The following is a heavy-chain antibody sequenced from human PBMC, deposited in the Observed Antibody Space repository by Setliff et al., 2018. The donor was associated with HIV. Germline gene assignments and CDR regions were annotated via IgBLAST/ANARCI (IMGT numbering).Heavy chain of an antibody. J-gene: IGHJ4*02. CDR1: GVSTSSANHY. Sequence: SETLSLTCLVSGVSTSSANHYWTWVRQSPEKGLEWIGFVYYNGNSYYNPSLNSRVSISLDTSQNQFSLHSLSVTDADTAIYYCATGYYYGSGKYSAFDFWGLGTLVTVSS. V-gene: IGHV4-31*03. CDR2: VYYNGNS. D-gene: IGHD3-10*01. CDR3: ATGYYYGSGKYSAFDF.